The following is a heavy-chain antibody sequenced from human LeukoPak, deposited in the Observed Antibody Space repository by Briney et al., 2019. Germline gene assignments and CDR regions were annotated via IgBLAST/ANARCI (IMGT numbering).Heavy chain of an antibody. Sequence: GGSLRLSCAASGFTFSSYWMSWVRQAPGKGLEWVANIKQDGSEKYYVDSVKGRFTISRDNAKNSLYLQMNSLRAEDTAVYYCARIAWGSYRPDDAFDIWGQGTMVTVSS. D-gene: IGHD3-16*02. CDR1: GFTFSSYW. CDR3: ARIAWGSYRPDDAFDI. V-gene: IGHV3-7*01. CDR2: IKQDGSEK. J-gene: IGHJ3*02.